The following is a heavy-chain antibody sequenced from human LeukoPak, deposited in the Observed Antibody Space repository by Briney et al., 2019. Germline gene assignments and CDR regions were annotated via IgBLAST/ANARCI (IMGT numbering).Heavy chain of an antibody. CDR3: ARGGIGGPFDY. CDR2: ISYDGSNE. J-gene: IGHJ4*02. CDR1: GFTFSDYA. V-gene: IGHV3-30-3*01. Sequence: LPGGSLRLSCAASGFTFSDYAMHWVRQAPGKGLEWVALISYDGSNESYEDSVKGRFTISRDNSRSTLYLQMNSLRAEDTAVYYCARGGIGGPFDYWGQGTLVTVSS. D-gene: IGHD6-13*01.